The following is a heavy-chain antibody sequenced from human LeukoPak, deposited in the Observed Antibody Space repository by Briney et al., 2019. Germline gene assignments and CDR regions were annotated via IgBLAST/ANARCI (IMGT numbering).Heavy chain of an antibody. CDR1: GGSIISSDYY. J-gene: IGHJ4*02. CDR2: ISYIGTA. D-gene: IGHD5-18*01. Sequence: SETLCLTCTVSGGSIISSDYYWGWIRQPPGKGLEWIGSISYIGTAFYNPSLKTRVTISVNTSKNQFSLKINSVTAADTARYYCAGLAGGHSLKYWGQGTLVTVSS. CDR3: AGLAGGHSLKY. V-gene: IGHV4-39*01.